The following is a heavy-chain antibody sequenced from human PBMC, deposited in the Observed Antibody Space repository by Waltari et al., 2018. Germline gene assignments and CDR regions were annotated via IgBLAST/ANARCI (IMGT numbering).Heavy chain of an antibody. V-gene: IGHV3-33*06. J-gene: IGHJ4*02. Sequence: QVQLVESGGGVVQPGRSLRLSCAASGFTFSSYGMHWVRQAPGKGLEWVAVIWYDGRNKYYADSVKGRFTISRDNSKNTLYLQMNSRRAEDTAVYYCAKGRYGGYIPFDYWGQGTLVTVSS. CDR1: GFTFSSYG. D-gene: IGHD5-12*01. CDR2: IWYDGRNK. CDR3: AKGRYGGYIPFDY.